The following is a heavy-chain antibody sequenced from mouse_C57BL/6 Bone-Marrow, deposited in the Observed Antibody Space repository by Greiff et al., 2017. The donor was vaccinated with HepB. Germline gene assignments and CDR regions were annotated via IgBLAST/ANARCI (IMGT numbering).Heavy chain of an antibody. D-gene: IGHD1-1*01. CDR2: IYPGSGST. J-gene: IGHJ2*01. CDR3: ARKDYYGSSSLYFDY. CDR1: GYTFTSYW. V-gene: IGHV1-55*01. Sequence: QVQLQQPGAELVKPGASVKMSCKASGYTFTSYWLTWVKQRPGQGLEWIGDIYPGSGSTNYNEKFKSKATLTVDTSSSTAYMQLSSLTSEDSAVYYCARKDYYGSSSLYFDYWGQGTTLTVSS.